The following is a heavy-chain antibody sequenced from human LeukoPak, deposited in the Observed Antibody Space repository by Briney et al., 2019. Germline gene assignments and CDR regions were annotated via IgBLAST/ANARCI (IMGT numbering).Heavy chain of an antibody. CDR1: GFTLSNYW. CDR2: INTDGSST. CDR3: AKEYLEWFPMDV. Sequence: GGSLRLSCSASGFTLSNYWIHWVRQAPGKGLVWFSRINTDGSSTNYAGSVRGRFTVSRDNAKNTLYLQMNSLRVEDTAVYYCAKEYLEWFPMDVWGKGTKVTISS. V-gene: IGHV3-74*01. D-gene: IGHD3-9*01. J-gene: IGHJ6*03.